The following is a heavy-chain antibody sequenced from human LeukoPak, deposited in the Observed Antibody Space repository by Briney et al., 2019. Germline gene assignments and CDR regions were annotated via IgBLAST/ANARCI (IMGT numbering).Heavy chain of an antibody. D-gene: IGHD2-15*01. V-gene: IGHV3-43D*03. CDR1: GFTFDDYG. CDR3: AKDGVVAALGDNWFDS. J-gene: IGHJ5*01. Sequence: GGSLRLSCAASGFTFDDYGMHWVRQAPGKGLEWVSLISWEGGSTYYADSVKGRFTTSRDNSKNSLYLQMDSLRTEDTALYYCAKDGVVAALGDNWFDSWGQGTLVTVSS. CDR2: ISWEGGST.